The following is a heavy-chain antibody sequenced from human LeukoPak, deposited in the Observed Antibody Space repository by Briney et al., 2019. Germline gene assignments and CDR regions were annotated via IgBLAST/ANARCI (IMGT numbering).Heavy chain of an antibody. J-gene: IGHJ4*02. V-gene: IGHV1-24*01. CDR3: ATRVAYDDIVVLPAAAHFDY. D-gene: IGHD2-2*01. CDR1: GYSLSEFS. CDR2: FDPEDGEI. Sequence: ASVKVSCKVSGYSLSEFSMHWVRQAPGKGLEWMGGFDPEDGEIITAQKFQGRVTLTDDASTRTAYMELSSLRSEETAVYYCATRVAYDDIVVLPAAAHFDYWGQGTLVTVPS.